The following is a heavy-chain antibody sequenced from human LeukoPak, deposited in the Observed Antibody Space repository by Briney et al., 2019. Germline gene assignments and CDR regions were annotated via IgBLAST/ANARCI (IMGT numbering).Heavy chain of an antibody. V-gene: IGHV3-15*01. D-gene: IGHD3-22*01. CDR1: GFTFSNAW. CDR3: TTAAEYNYDSSAYYQYDY. Sequence: GGSLRLSCAASGFTFSNAWMSWVRQAPGKGLEWVGRIKSKTDGGTTDYAAPVKGRFTISRDDSKNTVYLQMNSLRAEDTAVYYCTTAAEYNYDSSAYYQYDYWGQGTLVTVSS. J-gene: IGHJ4*02. CDR2: IKSKTDGGTT.